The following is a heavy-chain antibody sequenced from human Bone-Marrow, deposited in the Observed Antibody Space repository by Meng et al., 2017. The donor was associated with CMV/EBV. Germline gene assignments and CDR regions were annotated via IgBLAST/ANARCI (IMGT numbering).Heavy chain of an antibody. CDR2: INPKSGGT. D-gene: IGHD3-22*01. Sequence: SVTVSRKPSRYTFTDLYIHWLRQAPGQGPEWMGWINPKSGGTNVPQKFQGRVTMTRDTSSNTAYMDLSRLRSDDTAVYYCAMFYYNTRGDSRGEYFQHWGQGTLVTVSS. J-gene: IGHJ1*01. CDR3: AMFYYNTRGDSRGEYFQH. CDR1: RYTFTDLY. V-gene: IGHV1-2*02.